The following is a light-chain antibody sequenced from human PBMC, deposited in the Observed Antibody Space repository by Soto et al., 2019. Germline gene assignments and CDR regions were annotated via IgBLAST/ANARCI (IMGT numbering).Light chain of an antibody. CDR1: QSVSIN. CDR3: QQYNNWPPIT. Sequence: EVVLAHSRATLSFSPWEGATLSCRASQSVSINLAWYQQKPGQVPRLLIYGASTRANGIPARFSGSGFGTEFTLTISSLQSEDFAVYYCQQYNNWPPITFGQGTRLEIK. CDR2: GAS. J-gene: IGKJ5*01. V-gene: IGKV3-15*01.